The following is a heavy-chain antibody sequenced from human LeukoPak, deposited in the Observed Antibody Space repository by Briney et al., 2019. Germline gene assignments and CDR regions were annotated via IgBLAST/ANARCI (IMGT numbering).Heavy chain of an antibody. Sequence: GGSLRLSCAASGFTVSSNYMSWVRQAPGKGLEWVANIKQDGSEKYYVDSVKGRFTISRDNAKNSLHLQMNSLRAEDTAVYYCARIGSSWYSPFDYWGQGTLVTVSS. CDR1: GFTVSSNY. CDR3: ARIGSSWYSPFDY. V-gene: IGHV3-7*01. CDR2: IKQDGSEK. D-gene: IGHD6-13*01. J-gene: IGHJ4*02.